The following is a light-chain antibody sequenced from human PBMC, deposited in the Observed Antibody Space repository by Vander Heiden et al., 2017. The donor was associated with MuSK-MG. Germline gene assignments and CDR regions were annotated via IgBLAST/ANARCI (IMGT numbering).Light chain of an antibody. Sequence: DIVMTQSPDSLAVSLGERATINCKSSQSVLYSSNNKKLLIYWASTRESGVPDRFSGSGSGTDFTLTISSLQAEDVAVYYCQQYYSTPYTFGQGTKLEIK. CDR1: QSVLYSSNNK. J-gene: IGKJ2*01. V-gene: IGKV4-1*01. CDR2: WAS. CDR3: QQYYSTPYT.